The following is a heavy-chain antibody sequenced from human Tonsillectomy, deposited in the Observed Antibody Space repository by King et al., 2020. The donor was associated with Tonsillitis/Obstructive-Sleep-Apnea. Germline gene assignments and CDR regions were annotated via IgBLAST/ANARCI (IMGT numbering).Heavy chain of an antibody. V-gene: IGHV3-64*01. J-gene: IGHJ4*02. CDR1: GFTFSSYV. CDR3: ARVHSSGYYVGWTHPEDYYFDY. D-gene: IGHD3-22*01. Sequence: VQLVESGGGLVQPGGSLRLSCAASGFTFSSYVMHWVRQAPGKGLEDVSGISSHGGSTYFANSVKGRFTISRDNSKNTLYLQMGSLRAEDMAVYYCARVHSSGYYVGWTHPEDYYFDYGGQGTLVTVSS. CDR2: ISSHGGST.